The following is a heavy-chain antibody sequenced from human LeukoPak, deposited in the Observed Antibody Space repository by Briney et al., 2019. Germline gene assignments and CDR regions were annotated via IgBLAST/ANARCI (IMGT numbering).Heavy chain of an antibody. J-gene: IGHJ4*02. CDR1: GFTSSSYA. Sequence: GGSLRLSCAASGFTSSSYAMSWVRQAPGKGLEWVSAISGSGGSTYYADSVKGRFTISRDNSKNTLYLQMNSLRAEDTAVYYCAKGEVGYSYGEIDYWGQGTLVTVSS. D-gene: IGHD5-18*01. V-gene: IGHV3-23*01. CDR2: ISGSGGST. CDR3: AKGEVGYSYGEIDY.